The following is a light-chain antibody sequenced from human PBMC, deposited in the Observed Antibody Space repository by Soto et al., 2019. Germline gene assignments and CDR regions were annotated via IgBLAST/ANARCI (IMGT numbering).Light chain of an antibody. CDR1: QSVSSN. J-gene: IGKJ2*01. V-gene: IGKV3-15*01. CDR3: QQYSNSPYT. Sequence: EIVMTQSPATLSVSPGERATLSCRASQSVSSNLAWYQQKPGQAPRLLIYGASTRATGIPARFSGSGSGTEFTLTISSLQSEDFAVYYCQQYSNSPYTFGQGTNLEIK. CDR2: GAS.